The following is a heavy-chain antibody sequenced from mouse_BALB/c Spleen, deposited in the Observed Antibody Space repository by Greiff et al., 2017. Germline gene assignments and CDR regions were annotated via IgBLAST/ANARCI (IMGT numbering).Heavy chain of an antibody. J-gene: IGHJ4*01. CDR2: ISDGGSYT. V-gene: IGHV5-4*02. D-gene: IGHD1-1*01. CDR1: GFTFSDYY. CDR3: ARDYYGSSLGYAMDY. Sequence: EVQLVESGGGLVKPGGSLKLSCAASGFTFSDYYMYWVRQTPEKRLEWVATISDGGSYTYYPDSVKGRFTISRDNAKNNLYLQMSSLKSEDTAMYYCARDYYGSSLGYAMDYWGQGTSVTVSS.